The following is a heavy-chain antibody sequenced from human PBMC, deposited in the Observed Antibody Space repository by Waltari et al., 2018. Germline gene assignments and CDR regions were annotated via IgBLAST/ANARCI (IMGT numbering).Heavy chain of an antibody. V-gene: IGHV3-23*01. CDR3: AALGPDII. Sequence: VQLLESGGGLVQPGGSLRLSCAASGFTFSSYAMSWVRQAPGKGLGGVAAIRGSSGRTDYADSVKGRFTISRDNAKNSFYLQMNSLRADDTAVYSCAALGPDIIWGQGAMVTVSS. CDR2: IRGSSGRT. CDR1: GFTFSSYA. D-gene: IGHD1-26*01. J-gene: IGHJ3*02.